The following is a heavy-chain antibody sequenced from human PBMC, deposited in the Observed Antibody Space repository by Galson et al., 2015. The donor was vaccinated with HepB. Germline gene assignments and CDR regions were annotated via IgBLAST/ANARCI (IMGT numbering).Heavy chain of an antibody. Sequence: SVKVSCKASGGTFSSYAISWVRQAPGQGLEWMGGIIPIFGTANYAQKFQGRVTITADESTSTAYMELSSLRSKDTAVYYCARADTAMGPFDYWGQGTLVTVSS. CDR3: ARADTAMGPFDY. D-gene: IGHD5-18*01. V-gene: IGHV1-69*13. J-gene: IGHJ4*02. CDR2: IIPIFGTA. CDR1: GGTFSSYA.